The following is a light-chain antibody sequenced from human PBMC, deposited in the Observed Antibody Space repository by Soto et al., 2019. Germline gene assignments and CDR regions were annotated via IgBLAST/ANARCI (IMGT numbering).Light chain of an antibody. J-gene: IGKJ1*01. CDR3: QQYGSSPTWT. Sequence: EIVLTQSRSTLSLSPGVRSTLPCRASQSVSSSYLAWYQQKPGQAPRLXIYGASSRATGIPDRFSGSGSGTDFTLTISRLEPEDFAVYYCQQYGSSPTWTFGQGTKVDIK. CDR2: GAS. CDR1: QSVSSSY. V-gene: IGKV3-20*01.